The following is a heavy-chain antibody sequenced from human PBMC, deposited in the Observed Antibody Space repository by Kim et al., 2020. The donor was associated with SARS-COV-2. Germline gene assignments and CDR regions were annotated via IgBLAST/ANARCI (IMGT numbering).Heavy chain of an antibody. V-gene: IGHV3-9*01. CDR2: ISWNSGSI. Sequence: GGSLRLSCAASGFTFDDYAMHWVRQAPGKGLEWVSGISWNSGSIGYADSVKGRFTISRDNAKNSLYLQMNSLRAEDTALYYCAKDTGIAVAGTRGGAFDIWGQGTMVTVSS. J-gene: IGHJ3*02. D-gene: IGHD6-19*01. CDR1: GFTFDDYA. CDR3: AKDTGIAVAGTRGGAFDI.